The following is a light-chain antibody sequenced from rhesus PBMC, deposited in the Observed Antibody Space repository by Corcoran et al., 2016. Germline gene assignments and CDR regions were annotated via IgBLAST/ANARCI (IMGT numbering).Light chain of an antibody. CDR1: QGISSW. CDR3: QQYSSRPPLT. Sequence: DIQMTQSPSSLSASVGDTVTITCRASQGISSWLDWYQTKPGNAPKLLIYKVSSLQSGVPSRFSGSGSGTDFTLTISSLQSEDFATYYCQQYSSRPPLTFGGGTKVEIK. V-gene: IGKV1-22*01. CDR2: KVS. J-gene: IGKJ4*01.